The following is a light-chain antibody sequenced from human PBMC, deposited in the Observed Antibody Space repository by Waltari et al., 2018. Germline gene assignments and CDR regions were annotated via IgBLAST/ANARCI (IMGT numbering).Light chain of an antibody. CDR1: SVLYSVMYSVC. J-gene: IGKJ1*01. V-gene: IGKV4-1*01. Sequence: SVLYSVMYSVCLSWCRQKPSKPLYVLFYCASVREYGFPDRFIGRGSGTDVTLTIGSLQAEDVAVYFCQQFYSDPWTFGQGTTVEIK. CDR3: QQFYSDPWT. CDR2: CAS.